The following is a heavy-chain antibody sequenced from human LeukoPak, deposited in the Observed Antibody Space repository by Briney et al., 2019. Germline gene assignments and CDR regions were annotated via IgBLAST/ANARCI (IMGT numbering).Heavy chain of an antibody. CDR3: ARDTSRAYYYDSSGYRD. CDR1: GGTFSSYA. CDR2: IIPIFGTA. Sequence: SVKVSCKASGGTFSSYAISWVRQAPGQGLEWMGGIIPIFGTANYAQKFQGRVTITADESTSTAYMELSSLRSEDTAVYYCARDTSRAYYYDSSGYRDWGQGTLVTVSS. J-gene: IGHJ4*02. D-gene: IGHD3-22*01. V-gene: IGHV1-69*13.